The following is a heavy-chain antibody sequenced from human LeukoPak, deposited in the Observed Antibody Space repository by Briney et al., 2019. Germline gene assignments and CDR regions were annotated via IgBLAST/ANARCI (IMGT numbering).Heavy chain of an antibody. CDR3: ARARITIFGVVIKPFDY. D-gene: IGHD3-3*01. CDR2: INHSGST. J-gene: IGHJ4*02. Sequence: SETLSLTCAVYGGSFSGYYWSWIRQPPGKGLEWIGEINHSGSTNYNPSLKSRVTISVDTSKNQFSLKLSSVTAADTAVYYCARARITIFGVVIKPFDYWGQGTLVTVSS. CDR1: GGSFSGYY. V-gene: IGHV4-34*01.